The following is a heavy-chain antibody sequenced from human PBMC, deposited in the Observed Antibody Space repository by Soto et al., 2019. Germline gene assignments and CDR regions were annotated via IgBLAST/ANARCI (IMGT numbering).Heavy chain of an antibody. D-gene: IGHD3-9*01. V-gene: IGHV1-18*01. CDR2: ISAYNGNT. J-gene: IGHJ4*02. CDR1: GYTFINYG. Sequence: ASVKGSCKASGYTFINYGISWVRQAPGQGLEWMGWISAYNGNTNYAQKFQGRVTMTTDTSTSTAYMELRSLRSDDTVVYYCARFYDILAGQITGGDYWGQGALVTVSS. CDR3: ARFYDILAGQITGGDY.